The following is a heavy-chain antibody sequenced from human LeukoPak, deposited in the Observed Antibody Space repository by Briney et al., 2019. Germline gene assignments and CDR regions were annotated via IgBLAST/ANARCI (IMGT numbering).Heavy chain of an antibody. Sequence: ASVKVSCKASGYTFTSYDINWVRQATGQGLEWMGWPNPNSGNTGYAQKFQGRVTMTRNTSISTAYMELSSLRSEDTAVYYCARVDVLRYFGARTDAFDIWGQGTMVTVSS. V-gene: IGHV1-8*01. CDR2: PNPNSGNT. J-gene: IGHJ3*02. CDR3: ARVDVLRYFGARTDAFDI. D-gene: IGHD3-9*01. CDR1: GYTFTSYD.